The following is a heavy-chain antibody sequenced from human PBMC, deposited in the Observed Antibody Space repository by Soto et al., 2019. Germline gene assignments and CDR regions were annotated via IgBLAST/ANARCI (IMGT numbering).Heavy chain of an antibody. Sequence: SETLSLTCTVSGASISDNYWSWIRQPPGKGLEWIGYIYDSGNTNYSPSLQSRVTTSVDRSKNQFSLALNSVTAADTAVYYCARYRRGTGWYYLDYWGQGTLVTVSS. D-gene: IGHD6-19*01. CDR2: IYDSGNT. J-gene: IGHJ4*02. CDR3: ARYRRGTGWYYLDY. V-gene: IGHV4-59*01. CDR1: GASISDNY.